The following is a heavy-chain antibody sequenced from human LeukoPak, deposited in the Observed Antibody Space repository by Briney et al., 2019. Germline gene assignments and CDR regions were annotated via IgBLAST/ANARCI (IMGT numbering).Heavy chain of an antibody. CDR1: GGSISTYF. J-gene: IGHJ5*02. CDR3: ASGGRISAANWFDP. D-gene: IGHD6-13*01. V-gene: IGHV4-4*07. Sequence: SETLSLTCTVSGGSISTYFWSWIRQPAGKGLEWIGRVYPSGRTSYNPSLENRVTMSVDTSKKQFSLKLRSVTAADTAVYYCASGGRISAANWFDPWGQGTLVTVSS. CDR2: VYPSGRT.